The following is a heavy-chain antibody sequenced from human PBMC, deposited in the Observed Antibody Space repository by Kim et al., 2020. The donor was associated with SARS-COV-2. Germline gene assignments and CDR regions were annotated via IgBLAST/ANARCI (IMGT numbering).Heavy chain of an antibody. D-gene: IGHD3-22*01. J-gene: IGHJ4*02. CDR3: AKAFDSGGFHYERAADY. CDR2: VSGNGRAT. Sequence: GGSLRLSCAASGFTFSKHAMSWVRQAPGKGLEWVSSVSGNGRATYYADSVKGRFTISRDNSKNIIYVQMNSLRAEDTAVYYCAKAFDSGGFHYERAADYWGQGTLVTVSS. CDR1: GFTFSKHA. V-gene: IGHV3-23*01.